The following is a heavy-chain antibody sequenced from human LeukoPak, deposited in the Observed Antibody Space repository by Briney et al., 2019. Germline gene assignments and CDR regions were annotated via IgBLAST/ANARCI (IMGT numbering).Heavy chain of an antibody. CDR1: GFTFSSYS. V-gene: IGHV3-21*04. CDR3: AKDQGELTAFDY. Sequence: GGSLRLSCAASGFTFSSYSMNWVRQAPGKGLEWVSSISSSSYIYYADSVKGRFTISRDNAKNSLYLQMNSLRAEDTAVYYCAKDQGELTAFDYWGQGTLVTVSS. CDR2: ISSSSYI. J-gene: IGHJ4*02. D-gene: IGHD1-26*01.